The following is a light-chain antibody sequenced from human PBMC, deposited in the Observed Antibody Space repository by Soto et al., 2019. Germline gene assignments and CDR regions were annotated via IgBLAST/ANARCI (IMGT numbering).Light chain of an antibody. CDR2: DAS. CDR1: QSITEK. V-gene: IGKV3-11*01. CDR3: QQRSNWPLT. Sequence: ILMTQSPYTLSVSPWERATLSCRASQSITEKVVWYQQKPGQAPRLLIYDASNRATGIPARFSGSGSGTDFTLTISSLEPEDFAVYYCQQRSNWPLTFGGGTKVDI. J-gene: IGKJ4*01.